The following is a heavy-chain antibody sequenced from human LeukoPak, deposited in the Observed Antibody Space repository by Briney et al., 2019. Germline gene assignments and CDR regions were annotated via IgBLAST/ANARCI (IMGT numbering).Heavy chain of an antibody. J-gene: IGHJ6*02. CDR2: ISSSSGYI. Sequence: GGSLRLSCAASGFTFSSYSMNWVRQAPGKGLEWVSSISSSSGYIYYADSVKGRFTISRDNAKNSLYLQMNSLRAEDTAVYYCARVGLLWFGELSSYGMDVWGQGTTVTVSS. CDR1: GFTFSSYS. V-gene: IGHV3-21*01. CDR3: ARVGLLWFGELSSYGMDV. D-gene: IGHD3-10*01.